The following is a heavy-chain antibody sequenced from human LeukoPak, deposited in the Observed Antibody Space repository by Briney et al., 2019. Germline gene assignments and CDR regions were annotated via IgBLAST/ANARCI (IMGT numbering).Heavy chain of an antibody. CDR2: INSDGSST. J-gene: IGHJ4*02. V-gene: IGHV3-74*01. Sequence: PGGSLRLSCAASGFTFSSYWMHWVRQAPGKGLVWVSRINSDGSSTSYADSVKGRFTISRDNSKNTLYLQMNSLRAEDTAVYYCAKDSSGYQGLDLDYRGQGTLVTVSS. D-gene: IGHD3-22*01. CDR3: AKDSSGYQGLDLDY. CDR1: GFTFSSYW.